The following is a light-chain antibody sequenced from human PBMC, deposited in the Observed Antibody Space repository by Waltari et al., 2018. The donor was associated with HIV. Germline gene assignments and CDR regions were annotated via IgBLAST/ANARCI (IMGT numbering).Light chain of an antibody. J-gene: IGLJ3*02. V-gene: IGLV8-61*01. Sequence: QTVVTQEPSFSVSPGGTVTVTCALTSDSVSTGHFPSWYRQAPGQPPRTLIYDVNSRSSVVPGRFSGSITGGKAVLTITGAQADDECVYYCLLFVSASWVFGGGTKVTV. CDR3: LLFVSASWV. CDR2: DVN. CDR1: SDSVSTGHF.